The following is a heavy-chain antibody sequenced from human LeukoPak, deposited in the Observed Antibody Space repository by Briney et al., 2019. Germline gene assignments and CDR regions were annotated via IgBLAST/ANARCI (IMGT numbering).Heavy chain of an antibody. J-gene: IGHJ3*02. V-gene: IGHV1-8*01. CDR1: GYTFTSYD. CDR3: ARDRGAYGPYSSGPRAFDI. Sequence: ASVKVSCKASGYTFTSYDINWVRQATGQGLEWMGWMNPNSGNTGYAQKFQGRVTMTRNTSISTAYMELSSLRSDDTAVYYCARDRGAYGPYSSGPRAFDIWGQGTMVTVSS. CDR2: MNPNSGNT. D-gene: IGHD6-19*01.